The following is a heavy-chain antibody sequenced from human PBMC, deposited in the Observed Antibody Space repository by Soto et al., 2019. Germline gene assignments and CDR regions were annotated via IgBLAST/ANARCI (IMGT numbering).Heavy chain of an antibody. Sequence: QVQLQESGPGLVKPSETLSLTCTVSGGSISSYYWSWIRQPPGKGLEWIGYIYYSGSTNYNPSLTGRVTISVDPSKNQFSLKLSSVTAADTAVYYCARDPGREEDWFDPWGQGTLVTVSS. V-gene: IGHV4-59*01. CDR1: GGSISSYY. CDR3: ARDPGREEDWFDP. J-gene: IGHJ5*02. CDR2: IYYSGST.